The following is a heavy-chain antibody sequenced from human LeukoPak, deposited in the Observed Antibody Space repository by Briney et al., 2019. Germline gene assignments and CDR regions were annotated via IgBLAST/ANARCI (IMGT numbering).Heavy chain of an antibody. J-gene: IGHJ3*02. CDR1: GGTFSSYV. D-gene: IGHD2-2*02. CDR2: IIPIFGTA. Sequence: SVKVSCKASGGTFSSYVISWVRQAPGQGLEWMGGIIPIFGTANYAQKFQGRVTITADESTSTAYMELSSLRSEDTAVYYCARIFCSSISCYIFRNDAFDIWGQGTMVTVSS. CDR3: ARIFCSSISCYIFRNDAFDI. V-gene: IGHV1-69*13.